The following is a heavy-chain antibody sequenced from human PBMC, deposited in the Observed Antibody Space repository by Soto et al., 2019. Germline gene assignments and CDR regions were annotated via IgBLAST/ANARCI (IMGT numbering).Heavy chain of an antibody. CDR3: AGGRGRQQLVMSYYYGMDV. Sequence: QVQLQQWGAGLLKPSETLSLTCAVYGGSFSGYYWSWIRQPPGKGLEWIGEINHSGSTNYHPSLERRVTIAVDPSKNQSALDLSSVTAADTAVYYCAGGRGRQQLVMSYYYGMDVWGQGTTVTVSS. V-gene: IGHV4-34*01. CDR2: INHSGST. D-gene: IGHD6-13*01. J-gene: IGHJ6*02. CDR1: GGSFSGYY.